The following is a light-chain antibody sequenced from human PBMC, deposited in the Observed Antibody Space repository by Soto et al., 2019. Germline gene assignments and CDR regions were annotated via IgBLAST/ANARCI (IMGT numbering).Light chain of an antibody. CDR3: QQYNKWPFT. Sequence: EMVMTQSPATLSVSPGERATLACRASQSVSSKIAWYQQKPGQAPRLLIYGASTRATGIPARISGSGSGTEFTLTISSLQSEDFAVYYCQQYNKWPFTFGPGTKVDI. V-gene: IGKV3-15*01. J-gene: IGKJ3*01. CDR2: GAS. CDR1: QSVSSK.